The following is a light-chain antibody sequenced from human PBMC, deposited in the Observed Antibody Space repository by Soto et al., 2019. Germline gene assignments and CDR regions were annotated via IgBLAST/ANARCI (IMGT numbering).Light chain of an antibody. Sequence: QSVLTQPPSVSAAPGQRVTISCSGSTSNIGYNFVSWYQQFPGAAPKLLIFENDKRASGTPDRFSGSKSGTSGTLAITGLQTGDEADYYCATWESSLSIAVFGGGTKLT. CDR2: END. J-gene: IGLJ2*01. V-gene: IGLV1-51*02. CDR1: TSNIGYNF. CDR3: ATWESSLSIAV.